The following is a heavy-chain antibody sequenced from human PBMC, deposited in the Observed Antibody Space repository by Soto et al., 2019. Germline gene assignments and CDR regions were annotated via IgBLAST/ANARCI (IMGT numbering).Heavy chain of an antibody. CDR2: INSDGSST. J-gene: IGHJ6*02. CDR1: GFTFSSYW. V-gene: IGHV3-74*01. CDR3: AREPDKRYYFWSGYYYYGMDV. Sequence: GGSLRLSCAASGFTFSSYWMHWVRQAPGKGLVWVSRINSDGSSTSYADSVKGRFTISRDNAKNTLYLQMNSLRAEDTAVYYCAREPDKRYYFWSGYYYYGMDVWGQGTTVTVS. D-gene: IGHD3-3*01.